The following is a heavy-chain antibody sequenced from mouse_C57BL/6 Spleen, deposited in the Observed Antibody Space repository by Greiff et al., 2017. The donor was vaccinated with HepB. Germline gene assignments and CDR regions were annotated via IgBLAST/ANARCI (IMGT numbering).Heavy chain of an antibody. Sequence: EVMLVESGGGLVQSGRSLRLSCATSGFTFSDFYMEWVRQAPGKGLEWIAASRNKANDYTTEYSASVKGRFIVSRDTSQSILYLQMNALRAEDTAIYYCAGLDWDWYFDVWGTGTTVTVSS. D-gene: IGHD4-1*01. CDR2: SRNKANDYTT. CDR1: GFTFSDFY. CDR3: AGLDWDWYFDV. J-gene: IGHJ1*03. V-gene: IGHV7-1*01.